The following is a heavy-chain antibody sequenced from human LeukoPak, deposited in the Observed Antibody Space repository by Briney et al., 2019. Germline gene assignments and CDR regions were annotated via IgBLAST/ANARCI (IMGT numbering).Heavy chain of an antibody. CDR2: ISGSGCST. V-gene: IGHV3-23*01. Sequence: GXSLRLSCAASGFTFSSYDMSWVRQAPGKGLEWVSAISGSGCSTYYADSVKGRFTISRDNSKNTLYLQMNSLRAEDTAVYYCAKRNYDSSVFDYWGQGTLVTVSS. CDR1: GFTFSSYD. CDR3: AKRNYDSSVFDY. D-gene: IGHD3-22*01. J-gene: IGHJ4*02.